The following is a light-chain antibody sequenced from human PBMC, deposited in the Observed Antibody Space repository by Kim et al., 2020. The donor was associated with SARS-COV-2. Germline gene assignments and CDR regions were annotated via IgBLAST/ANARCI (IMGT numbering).Light chain of an antibody. Sequence: PGERGTLSCRASQRLNIDLAWYQQRLGQAPRVLRYGASSRAAGIPDRFSGSGSGTDFTLTISRLEPEDFAVYFCQQYAKSPTTFGQGTKVDIK. J-gene: IGKJ1*01. CDR3: QQYAKSPTT. CDR2: GAS. CDR1: QRLNID. V-gene: IGKV3-20*01.